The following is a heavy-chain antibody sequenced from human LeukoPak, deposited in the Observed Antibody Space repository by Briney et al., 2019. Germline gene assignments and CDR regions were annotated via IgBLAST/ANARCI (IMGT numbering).Heavy chain of an antibody. CDR2: IYYSGTT. D-gene: IGHD3-10*01. Sequence: SSETLSLTCTVSGGSISSSSYYWGWIRQPPGKGLEWIGSIYYSGTTYYYPSLKSRVTVSVDTSKNQFSLKLTSVTAADTAVYYCARARRVDYYGSGSYLDYWGQGTLVTVSS. CDR1: GGSISSSSYY. CDR3: ARARRVDYYGSGSYLDY. J-gene: IGHJ4*02. V-gene: IGHV4-39*07.